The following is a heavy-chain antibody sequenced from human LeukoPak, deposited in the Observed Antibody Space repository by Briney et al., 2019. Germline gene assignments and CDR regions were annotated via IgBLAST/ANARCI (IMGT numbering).Heavy chain of an antibody. CDR2: IYLGGTT. D-gene: IGHD1-7*01. Sequence: GGFLRLSCAASGFTVSSNYMNWVRQAPGKGLEWVSVIYLGGTTYYAESVKGRFTISRDISKNTLFLQMNSLRPEDTAVYYCARGNFGQYYFDYWGQGTLVTVSS. CDR1: GFTVSSNY. J-gene: IGHJ4*02. V-gene: IGHV3-66*02. CDR3: ARGNFGQYYFDY.